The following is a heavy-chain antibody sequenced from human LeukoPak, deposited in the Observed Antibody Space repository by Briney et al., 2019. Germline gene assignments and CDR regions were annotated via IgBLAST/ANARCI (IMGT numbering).Heavy chain of an antibody. J-gene: IGHJ4*02. Sequence: GGSLRLSCAASGFTLRTYSMNWVRQAPGKGLEWVSSISDGGTYKYYADPVKGRFTISRDSAKNSLYLQMNSLRAEDTAVYYCARSAPATAITDYWGQGTLVTVSS. CDR3: ARSAPATAITDY. V-gene: IGHV3-21*01. D-gene: IGHD2-2*02. CDR2: ISDGGTYK. CDR1: GFTLRTYS.